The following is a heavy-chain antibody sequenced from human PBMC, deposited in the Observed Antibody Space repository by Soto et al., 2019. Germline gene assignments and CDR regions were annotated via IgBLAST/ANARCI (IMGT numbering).Heavy chain of an antibody. CDR1: GYSCTIYW. CDR3: ASHPQWFDAFDI. D-gene: IGHD3-22*01. J-gene: IGHJ3*02. V-gene: IGHV5-10-1*01. CDR2: IDPSDSYT. Sequence: PGEYLKISCKGSGYSCTIYWISWVRQMPGKGLEWLGRIDPSDSYTNYTPSFQGHVTISADKSISTAYLQWSSLKASATALYYCASHPQWFDAFDIWGPGTRVTVSS.